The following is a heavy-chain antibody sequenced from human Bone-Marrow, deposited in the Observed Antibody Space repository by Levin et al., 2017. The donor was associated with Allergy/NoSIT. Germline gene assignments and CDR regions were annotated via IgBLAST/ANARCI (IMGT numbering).Heavy chain of an antibody. V-gene: IGHV3-30-3*01. Sequence: AGGSLRLSCEASGFTFSDYAMHWVRQAPGKGLEWLAVISYDGIEKKYADSVKGRFTISRDNAKNTLFVQVSSLRAEDTALYYCARDRRLLTRVFHYYGMDVWGRGTTVTVSS. CDR1: GFTFSDYA. CDR3: ARDRRLLTRVFHYYGMDV. J-gene: IGHJ6*02. CDR2: ISYDGIEK. D-gene: IGHD3-9*01.